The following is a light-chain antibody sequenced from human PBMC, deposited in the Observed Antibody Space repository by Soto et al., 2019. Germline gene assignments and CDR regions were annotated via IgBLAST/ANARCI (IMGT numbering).Light chain of an antibody. CDR2: KXS. CDR3: QHYNSDSEA. Sequence: IQMIQSPPSLSVSVXDRVAIPCQASQDISNYLHXXQQXXGXAPKXXXYKXSTLRSGGPSRLSGSGSGTEFTLTISSLQPDYCATYYCQHYNSDSEAFGQGTKVDIK. J-gene: IGKJ1*01. CDR1: QDISNY. V-gene: IGKV1-5*03.